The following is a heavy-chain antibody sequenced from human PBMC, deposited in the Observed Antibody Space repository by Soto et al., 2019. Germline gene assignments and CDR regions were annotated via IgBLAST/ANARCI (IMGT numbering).Heavy chain of an antibody. CDR1: GGSISSYY. D-gene: IGHD3-3*01. Sequence: SETLSLTCTVSGGSISSYYWSWIRQPPGKGLEWIGYIYYSGSTNYNPSLKSRVTISVDTSKNQFSLKLSSVTAADTAVYYCARGKYDFWSGYFYYFDYWGQGTLVTVSS. CDR3: ARGKYDFWSGYFYYFDY. CDR2: IYYSGST. J-gene: IGHJ4*02. V-gene: IGHV4-59*01.